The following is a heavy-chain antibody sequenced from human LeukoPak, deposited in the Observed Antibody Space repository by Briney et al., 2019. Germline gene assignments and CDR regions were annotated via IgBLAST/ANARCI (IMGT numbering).Heavy chain of an antibody. D-gene: IGHD3-9*01. CDR3: ARQPYYDILTGYYTDHYYGMDV. CDR2: IYYSGST. J-gene: IGHJ6*02. Sequence: SETLSRTCTVSGGSINSTNYYWGWIRQPPGKGLEWIGSIYYSGSTYYNPSLNSRVTISVDTSKNQFSLKLSSVTTADTAVYYCARQPYYDILTGYYTDHYYGMDVWGQGTTDTVSS. CDR1: GGSINSTNYY. V-gene: IGHV4-39*01.